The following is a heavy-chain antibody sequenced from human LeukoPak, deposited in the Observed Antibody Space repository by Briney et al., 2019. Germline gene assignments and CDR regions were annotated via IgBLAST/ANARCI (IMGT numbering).Heavy chain of an antibody. CDR1: GYTFTSYG. Sequence: ASVKVSCKASGYTFTSYGISWVRQAPGQGLEWMGWISAYNGNTNYAQKLQGRVTMTADTSTSTAYMELRSLRFDDTAVYYCASNDYGDPLDYWGQGTLVTVSS. J-gene: IGHJ4*02. CDR3: ASNDYGDPLDY. D-gene: IGHD4-17*01. V-gene: IGHV1-18*01. CDR2: ISAYNGNT.